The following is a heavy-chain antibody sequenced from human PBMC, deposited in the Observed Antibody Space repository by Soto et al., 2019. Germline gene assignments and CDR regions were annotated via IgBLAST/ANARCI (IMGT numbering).Heavy chain of an antibody. D-gene: IGHD5-12*01. CDR3: AKDNHRGYDLYYFDY. J-gene: IGHJ4*02. CDR1: GFTFSSYA. Sequence: EVQLLESGGGLVQPGGSLRLSCAASGFTFSSYAMSWVRQAPGKGLEWVSAISGSGGSTYYADSVKGRYTISRDNSKNTLYLQMNSLRAEDTAVYYCAKDNHRGYDLYYFDYWGQGTLVTVSS. V-gene: IGHV3-23*01. CDR2: ISGSGGST.